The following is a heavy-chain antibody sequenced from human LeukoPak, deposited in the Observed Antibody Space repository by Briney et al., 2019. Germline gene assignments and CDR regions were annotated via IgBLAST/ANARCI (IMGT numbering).Heavy chain of an antibody. V-gene: IGHV4-30-4*08. CDR1: GDSISSNTYY. CDR2: IYYSGST. CDR3: ARDRNYYDSSGYPDY. Sequence: SETLSLTCTVSGDSISSNTYYWGWIRQPPGKGLEWIGYIYYSGSTYYNPSLKSRVTISVDTSKNQFSLKLSSVTAADTAVYYCARDRNYYDSSGYPDYWGQGTLVTVSS. D-gene: IGHD3-22*01. J-gene: IGHJ4*02.